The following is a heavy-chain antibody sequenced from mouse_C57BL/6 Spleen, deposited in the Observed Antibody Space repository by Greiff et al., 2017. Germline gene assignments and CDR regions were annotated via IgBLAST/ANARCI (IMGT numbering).Heavy chain of an antibody. Sequence: VQLQQSGAELVRPGASVTLSCKASGYTFTDYEMHWVKQTPVHGLEWIGAIDPETGGTAYNQKFKGKAILTADKSSSTAYMELRSLTSEDSAVYYCTGGRGFAYWGQGTLVTVSA. J-gene: IGHJ3*01. D-gene: IGHD3-3*01. CDR3: TGGRGFAY. CDR1: GYTFTDYE. CDR2: IDPETGGT. V-gene: IGHV1-15*01.